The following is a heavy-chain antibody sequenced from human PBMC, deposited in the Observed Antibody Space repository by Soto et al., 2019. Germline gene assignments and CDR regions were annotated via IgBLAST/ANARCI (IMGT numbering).Heavy chain of an antibody. D-gene: IGHD5-18*01. J-gene: IGHJ6*02. CDR1: GGSFSGYY. CDR3: ATTSNTAMAHFYGMDV. CDR2: VHYSGST. Sequence: SETLSLTCAVXGGSFSGYYWSWIRQPPGKGLEWIGYVHYSGSTNYNPSLKSRVTISVDTSKNQFSLKLSSVTAADTAVYYCATTSNTAMAHFYGMDVWGQVTTVTVSS. V-gene: IGHV4-59*01.